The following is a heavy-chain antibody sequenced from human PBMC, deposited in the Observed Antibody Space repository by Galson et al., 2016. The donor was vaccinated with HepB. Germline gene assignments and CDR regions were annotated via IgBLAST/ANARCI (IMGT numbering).Heavy chain of an antibody. D-gene: IGHD1-26*01. J-gene: IGHJ1*01. Sequence: SLRLSCAASGFTFDDYAMHWVRQAPGKGLEWVSGISWNSDSIGYANFVKGRFTISRDNAKNSLYLQMNSLRAEDTALYYCAKARAGATYRGFAFQHWGQGTLVTVSS. CDR2: ISWNSDSI. V-gene: IGHV3-9*01. CDR1: GFTFDDYA. CDR3: AKARAGATYRGFAFQH.